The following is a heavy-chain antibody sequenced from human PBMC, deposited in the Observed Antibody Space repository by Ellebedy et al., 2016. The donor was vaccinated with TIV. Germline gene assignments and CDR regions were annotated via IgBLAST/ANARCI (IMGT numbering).Heavy chain of an antibody. CDR1: GLTFSTYA. CDR3: AKDTYYDFWSGHYNFDY. CDR2: ISGSGGST. D-gene: IGHD3-3*01. J-gene: IGHJ4*02. V-gene: IGHV3-23*01. Sequence: GGSLRLSXAASGLTFSTYAMSWVCQAPGKGLEWVSGISGSGGSTYYADSVKGRFTISRDNSKNTMYLQMNSLRAEDTAVYYCAKDTYYDFWSGHYNFDYWGQGALVTVSS.